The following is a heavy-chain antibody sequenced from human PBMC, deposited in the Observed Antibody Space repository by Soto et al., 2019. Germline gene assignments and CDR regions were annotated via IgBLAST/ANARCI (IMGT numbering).Heavy chain of an antibody. CDR1: GGSISSSSYY. V-gene: IGHV4-39*01. Sequence: PSETLSLTCTVSGGSISSSSYYWGWIRQPPGKGLEWIGSIYYSGSTYYNPSLKSRVTISVDTSKNQFSLKLSSVTAADTAVYYCANYGLGSYYSYYYYGMDVWGQGTTVTVSS. CDR3: ANYGLGSYYSYYYYGMDV. J-gene: IGHJ6*02. CDR2: IYYSGST. D-gene: IGHD3-10*01.